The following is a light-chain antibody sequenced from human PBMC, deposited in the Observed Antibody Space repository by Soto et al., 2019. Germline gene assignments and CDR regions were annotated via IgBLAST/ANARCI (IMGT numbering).Light chain of an antibody. CDR1: QSISSSY. CDR2: GAS. Sequence: EIVLTQSPGTLSLSPGERATLSCRASQSISSSYLAWYQQKPGQAPRLLIYGASSRATGIPDRFSGSGSGTDFTLTISRLEPEDFAVYYCQQYGGSAYTIGQWTNLEIK. V-gene: IGKV3-20*01. J-gene: IGKJ2*01. CDR3: QQYGGSAYT.